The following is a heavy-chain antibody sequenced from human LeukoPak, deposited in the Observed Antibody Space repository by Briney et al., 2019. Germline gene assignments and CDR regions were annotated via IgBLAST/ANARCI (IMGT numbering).Heavy chain of an antibody. D-gene: IGHD6-13*01. Sequence: PGGSLRLSCAASGFTFSSHWMAWVRQAPGKGLEWVSSISSSSSYIYYADSVKGRFTISRDNAKKSLYLQMNSLRAEDTAVYYCARELIATAGTPFDYWGQGTLVTVSS. CDR2: ISSSSSYI. V-gene: IGHV3-21*01. J-gene: IGHJ4*02. CDR1: GFTFSSHW. CDR3: ARELIATAGTPFDY.